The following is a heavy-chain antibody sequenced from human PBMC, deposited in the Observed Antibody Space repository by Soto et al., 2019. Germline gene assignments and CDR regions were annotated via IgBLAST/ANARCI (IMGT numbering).Heavy chain of an antibody. J-gene: IGHJ5*02. CDR3: ARSIAVAAAGP. CDR2: MNPNSGNT. V-gene: IGHV1-8*01. Sequence: ASVKVSCTASGYTFTSYDINWVRQATGQGLEWMGWMNPNSGNTGYAQKFQGRVTMTRDTSISTAYMELSSLRSEDTAVYYCARSIAVAAAGPWGQGTLVTVSS. CDR1: GYTFTSYD. D-gene: IGHD6-19*01.